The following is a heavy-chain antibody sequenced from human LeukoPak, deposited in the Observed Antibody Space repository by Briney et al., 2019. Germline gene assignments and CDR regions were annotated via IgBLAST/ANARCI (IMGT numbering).Heavy chain of an antibody. CDR1: GYSFTSYW. CDR3: ARTSYDFWSGVNWFDP. V-gene: IGHV5-51*01. Sequence: GESLKISRKGSGYSFTSYWIGWVRQMPGKGLEWMGIIYPGDSDTRYSPSFQGQVTISADKSISTAYLQWSSLKASDTAMYYCARTSYDFWSGVNWFDPWGQGTLVTVSS. J-gene: IGHJ5*02. CDR2: IYPGDSDT. D-gene: IGHD3-3*01.